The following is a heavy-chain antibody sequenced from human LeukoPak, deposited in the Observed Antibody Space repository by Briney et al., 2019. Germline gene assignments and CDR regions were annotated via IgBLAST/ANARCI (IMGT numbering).Heavy chain of an antibody. CDR1: GFTFSSYA. Sequence: GGSLRLSCAASGFTFSSYAMSWVRRAPGKGLEWVSAISGSGGSTYYADSVKGRFIISRDNSKNTLYLQMNSLRAEDTAVYYCAKHGNYYDSSGYWDYFDYWGQGTLVTVSS. J-gene: IGHJ4*02. V-gene: IGHV3-23*01. D-gene: IGHD3-22*01. CDR2: ISGSGGST. CDR3: AKHGNYYDSSGYWDYFDY.